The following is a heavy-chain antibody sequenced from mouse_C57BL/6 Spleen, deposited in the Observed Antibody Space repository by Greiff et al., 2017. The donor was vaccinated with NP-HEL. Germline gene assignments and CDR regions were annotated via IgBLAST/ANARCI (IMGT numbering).Heavy chain of an antibody. CDR3: ARDSSGYMMDY. D-gene: IGHD3-2*02. CDR2: IYPGSGNT. J-gene: IGHJ4*01. V-gene: IGHV1-76*01. CDR1: GYTFTDYY. Sequence: QVQLQRSGAELVRPGASVKLSCKASGYTFTDYYINWVKQRPGQGLEWIARIYPGSGNTYYNEKFKGKATLTAEKSSSTAYMQLSSLTSEDSAVYFCARDSSGYMMDYWGQGTSVTVSS.